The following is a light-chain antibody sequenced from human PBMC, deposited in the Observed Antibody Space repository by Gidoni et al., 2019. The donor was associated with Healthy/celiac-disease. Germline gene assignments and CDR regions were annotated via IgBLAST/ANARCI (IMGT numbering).Light chain of an antibody. J-gene: IGKJ4*01. CDR2: AAS. Sequence: DSQMTESPSSLSASVGDRVTITCRGSQSISSYLNWYQQKPGKAPKLLIYAASSLQSGVPSRYSGSGSGTDFTLTISSLQPEDFATYYCQQSYSTPLTFGGGTKVEIK. CDR3: QQSYSTPLT. V-gene: IGKV1-39*01. CDR1: QSISSY.